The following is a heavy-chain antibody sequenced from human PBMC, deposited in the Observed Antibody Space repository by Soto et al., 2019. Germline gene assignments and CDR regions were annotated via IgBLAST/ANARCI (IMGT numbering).Heavy chain of an antibody. J-gene: IGHJ2*01. CDR2: INHSGST. CDR1: VGSFSLYY. V-gene: IGHV4-34*01. CDR3: ARRDCSSTSCYTKSFWYFDL. D-gene: IGHD2-2*02. Sequence: PETLSLTCGFQVGSFSLYYWGGIRQPPGKGLEWIGEINHSGSTNYNPSLKSRVTISVDTSKNQFSLKLSSVTAADTAVYYCARRDCSSTSCYTKSFWYFDLWGRGTMVTVSS.